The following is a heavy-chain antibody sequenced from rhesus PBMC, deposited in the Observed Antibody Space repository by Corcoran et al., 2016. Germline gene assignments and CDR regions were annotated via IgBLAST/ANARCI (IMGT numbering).Heavy chain of an antibody. Sequence: QVQLQESGPGLVKPSPTLSLTCSISGDSLASISAPLNWTRHSPSRGLGWLGRTYYRSKWYNDYAQSVQNRITINPDTSKNQFSLQLNSVTPEDMAVYYCARSGYSYYGLDSWGQGVVVTVSS. CDR2: TYYRSKWYN. CDR3: ARSGYSYYGLDS. D-gene: IGHD5-24*01. V-gene: IGHV6-1*01. J-gene: IGHJ6*01. CDR1: GDSLASISAP.